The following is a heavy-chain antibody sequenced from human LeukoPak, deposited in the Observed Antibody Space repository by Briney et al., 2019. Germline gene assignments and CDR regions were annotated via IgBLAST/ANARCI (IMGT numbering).Heavy chain of an antibody. Sequence: GGSLRLSCAASGFTFSSYAMSWVRQAPGKGLEWVSAISGSGGSTYYADSVKGRFTISRDNSKNTLYLQMNSLRAEDTAVYYCARDWGSGYCFDYWGQGTLVTVSS. J-gene: IGHJ4*02. D-gene: IGHD3-3*01. CDR2: ISGSGGST. V-gene: IGHV3-23*01. CDR1: GFTFSSYA. CDR3: ARDWGSGYCFDY.